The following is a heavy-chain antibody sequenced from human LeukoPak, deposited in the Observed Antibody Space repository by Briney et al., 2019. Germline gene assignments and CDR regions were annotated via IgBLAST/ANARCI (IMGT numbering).Heavy chain of an antibody. CDR2: INHSGST. CDR1: GGSFSGYY. Sequence: SETLSLTCAVYGGSFSGYYWSWIRQPPGKGLEWIGEINHSGSTNYNPSLKSRVTISVDTSKNQFSLKLSSVTAADTAVYYCARQPLGGVATISAFDIWGQGTMVTVSS. V-gene: IGHV4-34*01. D-gene: IGHD5-12*01. J-gene: IGHJ3*02. CDR3: ARQPLGGVATISAFDI.